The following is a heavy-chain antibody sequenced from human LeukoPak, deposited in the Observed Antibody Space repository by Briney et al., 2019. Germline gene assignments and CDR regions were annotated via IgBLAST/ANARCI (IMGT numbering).Heavy chain of an antibody. CDR3: ARVSVWSGYYPYNWFDP. V-gene: IGHV3-21*01. Sequence: GGSLRLSCAASGFTFSRYTMNWVRQAPGKVLEWVSSIRSSSSYIYYAESVKGRFTISRDNAKSSLYLQMTSLRADDTAVYYCARVSVWSGYYPYNWFDPWGQGTLVTVSS. J-gene: IGHJ5*02. D-gene: IGHD3-3*01. CDR2: IRSSSSYI. CDR1: GFTFSRYT.